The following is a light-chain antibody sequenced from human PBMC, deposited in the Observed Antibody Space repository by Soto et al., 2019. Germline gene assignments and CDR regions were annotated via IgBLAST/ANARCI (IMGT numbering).Light chain of an antibody. J-gene: IGKJ3*01. V-gene: IGKV4-1*01. CDR3: QQYYSTPFT. CDR2: WAS. Sequence: DIVMTQSPDSLAVSLGERATINCKSSQSVLYNSNNKNYLAWYQQKPGQPPKLLIYWASTRESGVPDRFSGSGSGTDSTLTISSLQAEDVAVYYCQQYYSTPFTFGPGTKVDIK. CDR1: QSVLYNSNNKNY.